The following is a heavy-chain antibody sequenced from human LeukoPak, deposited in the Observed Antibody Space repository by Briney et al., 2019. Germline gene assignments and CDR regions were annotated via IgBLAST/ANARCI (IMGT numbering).Heavy chain of an antibody. CDR2: INHSGST. D-gene: IGHD1-26*01. J-gene: IGHJ4*02. CDR1: GGSFSGYY. Sequence: SSETLSLTCAVYGGSFSGYYWSWIRQPPGKGLEWIGEINHSGSTNYNPSLKSRITISVDISQNQFSLKMRDVTAADTAVYFCATADWESFYFDSWGQGALVAVSS. CDR3: ATADWESFYFDS. V-gene: IGHV4-34*09.